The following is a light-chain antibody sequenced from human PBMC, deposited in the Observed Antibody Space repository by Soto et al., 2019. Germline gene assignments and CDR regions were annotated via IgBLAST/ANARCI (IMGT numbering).Light chain of an antibody. CDR2: KAS. CDR3: QQYNSYWT. J-gene: IGKJ1*01. Sequence: TQSPGTLSLSPGERATLSCRASQSISSWLAWYQQKPGKAPKLLIYKASSLESGVPSRFRGSGYGTEFTLTMSSLQPDDFAAYYCQQYNSYWTFGQGTKVEI. V-gene: IGKV1-5*03. CDR1: QSISSW.